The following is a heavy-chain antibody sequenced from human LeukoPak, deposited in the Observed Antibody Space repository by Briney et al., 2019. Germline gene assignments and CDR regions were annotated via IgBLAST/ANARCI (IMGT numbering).Heavy chain of an antibody. J-gene: IGHJ6*04. V-gene: IGHV3-11*04. Sequence: GGSLRLSCAASGFTFSDYYMSWIRQAPGKGLEWVSYISSSGSTIYYADSVKGRFTISRDNAKNSLYLQMNSLRAEDTAVYYCARDRATGTTNYYYYYGMDVWGKRTTVTVSS. CDR1: GFTFSDYY. CDR3: ARDRATGTTNYYYYYGMDV. CDR2: ISSSGSTI. D-gene: IGHD1-1*01.